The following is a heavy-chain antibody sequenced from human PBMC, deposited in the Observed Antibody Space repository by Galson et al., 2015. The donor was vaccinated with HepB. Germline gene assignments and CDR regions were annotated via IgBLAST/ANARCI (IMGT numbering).Heavy chain of an antibody. CDR2: IVVGSGNT. Sequence: SVKVSCKASGFTFTSSAMQWVRQARGQRLEWIGWIVVGSGNTNYAQKFQERVTITRDMSTSTAYMELSSLRSEDTAVYYCAAEYWYSSSYGGPWGQGTLVTVSS. CDR3: AAEYWYSSSYGGP. CDR1: GFTFTSSA. J-gene: IGHJ5*02. V-gene: IGHV1-58*02. D-gene: IGHD6-13*01.